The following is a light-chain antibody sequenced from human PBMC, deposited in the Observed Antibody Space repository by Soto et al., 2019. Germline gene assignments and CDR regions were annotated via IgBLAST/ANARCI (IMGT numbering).Light chain of an antibody. CDR2: DVS. CDR1: SSDVGGYNY. Sequence: QSALTQPRSVSGSPGQSVTISCTGTSSDVGGYNYVSWYQQHPGKAPKLMIYDVSKRPSGVPDRFSGSKSRNTASLTISGLQAEDEADYYCCSYAGSYTGVFGGGTKVTVL. CDR3: CSYAGSYTGV. V-gene: IGLV2-11*01. J-gene: IGLJ3*02.